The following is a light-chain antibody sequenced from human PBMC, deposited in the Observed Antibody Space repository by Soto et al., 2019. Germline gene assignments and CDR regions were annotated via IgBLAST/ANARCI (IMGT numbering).Light chain of an antibody. V-gene: IGKV3-15*01. CDR1: QSVRNK. J-gene: IGKJ4*01. Sequence: EILMTQYPATLSGSPGERATVPCRASQSVRNKLAWYQQKPGQAPRLLIYGASTRATGIPARFSGSGSGTEFTLTISSLNPEDFAAYYCQQYNNWPPLTFGGGTKVDIK. CDR2: GAS. CDR3: QQYNNWPPLT.